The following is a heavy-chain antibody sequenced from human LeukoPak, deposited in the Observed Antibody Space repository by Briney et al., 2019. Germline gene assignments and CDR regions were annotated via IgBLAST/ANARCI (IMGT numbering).Heavy chain of an antibody. CDR3: ARGRGYSGYNWFDP. CDR1: GGSISGYY. Sequence: PSETLSLTCTVSGGSISGYYWTWIRQPPGKGLEWIGYIYYSGNTNYNPSLKSRVTISIHTSKNQFSLNLSSVTAADTAVYYCARGRGYSGYNWFDPWGQGTLVTVSS. J-gene: IGHJ5*02. CDR2: IYYSGNT. V-gene: IGHV4-59*08. D-gene: IGHD5-12*01.